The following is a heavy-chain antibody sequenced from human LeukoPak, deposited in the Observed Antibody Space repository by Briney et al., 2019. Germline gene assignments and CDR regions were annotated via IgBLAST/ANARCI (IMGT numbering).Heavy chain of an antibody. CDR2: IYYSGST. D-gene: IGHD4-23*01. J-gene: IGHJ3*02. CDR3: ARVTVVGADDPGAFDI. Sequence: SETLSLTCTVSGGSISSGGYYWSWIRQHPGKGLEWIGYIYYSGSTYYNPSLKSRVTISVDTSKNQFSLKLSSVTAADTAVYYCARVTVVGADDPGAFDIWGQGTMVTVSS. V-gene: IGHV4-31*03. CDR1: GGSISSGGYY.